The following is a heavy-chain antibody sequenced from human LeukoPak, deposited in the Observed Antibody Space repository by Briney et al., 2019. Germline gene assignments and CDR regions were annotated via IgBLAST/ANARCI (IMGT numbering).Heavy chain of an antibody. CDR2: ILNDGSNT. J-gene: IGHJ3*02. CDR3: AREGPDAFDI. CDR1: GFTFRNFV. Sequence: GGSLRLSCAASGFTFRNFVMHWVRQAPGKGLEWVAGILNDGSNTDYPDSVKGRFTISRDNSKNTLYLQMNSLRAEDTAVYYCAREGPDAFDIWGQGTMVTVSS. V-gene: IGHV3-33*08.